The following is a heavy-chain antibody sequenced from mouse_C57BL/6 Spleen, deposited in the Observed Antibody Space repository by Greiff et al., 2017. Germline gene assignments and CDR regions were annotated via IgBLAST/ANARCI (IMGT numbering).Heavy chain of an antibody. V-gene: IGHV5-6*02. CDR3: ARQAGTGAMDY. CDR2: ISSGGSYT. Sequence: EVMLVESGGDLVKPGGSLKLSCAASGFTFSSYGMSWVRQTPDKRLEWVATISSGGSYTYYPDSVKGRFTISRDNAKNTLYLQMSRLKSEDTAMYYCARQAGTGAMDYWGQGTSVTVSS. J-gene: IGHJ4*01. CDR1: GFTFSSYG. D-gene: IGHD2-14*01.